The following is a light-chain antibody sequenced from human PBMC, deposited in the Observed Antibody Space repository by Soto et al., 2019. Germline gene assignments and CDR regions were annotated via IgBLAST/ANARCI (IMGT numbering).Light chain of an antibody. CDR1: SGHSAYA. CDR3: QTWGTGIVL. Sequence: QSVLTQSPSASASLGASVKLTCTLSSGHSAYAIAWHQQQPEKGPRYLMKVKSDGGHIRGDGIPDRFSGSSSGAERYLTISSLQSEDEADYYCQTWGTGIVLFAGGTKLTVL. CDR2: VKSDGGH. V-gene: IGLV4-69*01. J-gene: IGLJ2*01.